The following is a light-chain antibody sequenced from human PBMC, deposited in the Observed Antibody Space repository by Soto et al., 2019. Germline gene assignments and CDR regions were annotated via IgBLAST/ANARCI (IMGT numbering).Light chain of an antibody. V-gene: IGKV1-6*01. CDR3: LQDYSYPRT. CDR2: DTS. J-gene: IGKJ1*01. CDR1: QDIRTE. Sequence: AIQMTQSPSSLSASVGDRVTITCRASQDIRTELGWYQQKPGNAPKLLSYDTSILQSGVPSRFSGIGSGTDFTLTISSLQPEDFATYYCLQDYSYPRTFGQGTKVEIK.